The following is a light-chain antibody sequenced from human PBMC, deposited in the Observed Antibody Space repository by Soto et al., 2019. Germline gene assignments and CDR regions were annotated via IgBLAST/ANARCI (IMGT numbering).Light chain of an antibody. CDR1: QTVRNNY. CDR2: DAS. J-gene: IGKJ4*01. CDR3: QHFSSYPLT. V-gene: IGKV3-20*01. Sequence: ELGLTQSPGTLSLTPGERATLSCRASQTVRNNYLAWYQQKPGQAPRLLIYDASSRATGIPDRFSGGGSGTDFTLTISRLEPEDFAVYYCQHFSSYPLTFGGGTKVDIK.